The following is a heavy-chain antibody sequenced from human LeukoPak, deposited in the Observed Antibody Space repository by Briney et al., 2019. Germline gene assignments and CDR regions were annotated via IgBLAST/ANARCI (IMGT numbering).Heavy chain of an antibody. CDR1: GFTFSSYS. CDR3: TRDPPLTRGYGMDV. V-gene: IGHV3-23*01. Sequence: PGGSLRLSCVGSGFTFSSYSMSWVRQAPGKGLEWVSGISSSGGSAYYADSVKGRFTISRDNSKNTVYLQMNSLRADDTAVYYCTRDPPLTRGYGMDVWGQGTTVTVSS. D-gene: IGHD3-9*01. CDR2: ISSSGGSA. J-gene: IGHJ6*02.